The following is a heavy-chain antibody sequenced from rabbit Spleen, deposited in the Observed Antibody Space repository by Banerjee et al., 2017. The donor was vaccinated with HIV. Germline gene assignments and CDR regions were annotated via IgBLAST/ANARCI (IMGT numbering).Heavy chain of an antibody. J-gene: IGHJ4*01. D-gene: IGHD1-1*01. CDR2: IDTGSSDFT. CDR3: ARDLVGVIGWNFYL. CDR1: GVSFSSNYY. V-gene: IGHV1S40*01. Sequence: QSLEESGGDLVKPGASLTLTCTASGVSFSSNYYMCWVRQAPGKGLEWIACIDTGSSDFTYFASWAKGRFTISRTSSTTVTLRMTSLTAADTATYFCARDLVGVIGWNFYLWGPGTLVTVS.